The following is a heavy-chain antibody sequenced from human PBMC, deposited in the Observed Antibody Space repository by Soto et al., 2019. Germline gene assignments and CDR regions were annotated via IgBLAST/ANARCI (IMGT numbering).Heavy chain of an antibody. V-gene: IGHV1-46*01. CDR3: ARADYYDSSGFYYDY. Sequence: QVQLVQSGAEVKKPGASVKVSCKASGYIFTNRYIHWVRQAPGQGLEWMGIINPSGGSTNYLQKFQGRVTMTRDTSTSTVYMELSSLRSEDTAVYFCARADYYDSSGFYYDYWGQGTLVTVSS. CDR2: INPSGGST. J-gene: IGHJ4*02. D-gene: IGHD3-22*01. CDR1: GYIFTNRY.